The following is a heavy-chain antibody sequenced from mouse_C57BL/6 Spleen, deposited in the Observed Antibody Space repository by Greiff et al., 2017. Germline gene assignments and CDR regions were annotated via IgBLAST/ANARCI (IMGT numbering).Heavy chain of an antibody. CDR3: ARPHYDYGSSTRYFDV. CDR2: IDTSDSYT. V-gene: IGHV1-50*01. CDR1: GYTFTSYW. D-gene: IGHD1-1*01. Sequence: QVQLQQPGAELVKPGASVKLSCKASGYTFTSYWMQWVKQRPGQGLEWIGEIDTSDSYTNYNQKFKGKATLTVDTSSSTAYMQLSSLTSEASAVYYCARPHYDYGSSTRYFDVWGTGTTVTVSS. J-gene: IGHJ1*03.